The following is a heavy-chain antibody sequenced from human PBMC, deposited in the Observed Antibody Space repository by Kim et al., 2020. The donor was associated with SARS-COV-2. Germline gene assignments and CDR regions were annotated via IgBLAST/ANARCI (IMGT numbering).Heavy chain of an antibody. CDR1: GFTFDDYA. CDR2: ISWNSGSI. D-gene: IGHD6-13*01. CDR3: AKEAAALDAFDI. J-gene: IGHJ3*02. V-gene: IGHV3-9*01. Sequence: GGSLRLSCAASGFTFDDYAMHWVRQAPGKGLEWVSGISWNSGSIGYADSVKGRFTISRDNAKNSLYLQMNSLRAEDTALYYCAKEAAALDAFDIWGQGTMVTVSS.